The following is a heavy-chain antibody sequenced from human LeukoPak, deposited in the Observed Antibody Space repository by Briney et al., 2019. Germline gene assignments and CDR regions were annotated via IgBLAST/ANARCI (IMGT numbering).Heavy chain of an antibody. Sequence: NASETLSLTCAVSGGSIINSNWWSWVRQPPGKGLEWIGEIDHSGSTSYNPSLKSRVTMSVDRSQNQFSLRLSTVTAADTAVYYCARGLVEMAKRYFDLWGRGTLVTVSS. CDR2: IDHSGST. CDR3: ARGLVEMAKRYFDL. D-gene: IGHD5-24*01. CDR1: GGSIINSNW. J-gene: IGHJ2*01. V-gene: IGHV4-4*02.